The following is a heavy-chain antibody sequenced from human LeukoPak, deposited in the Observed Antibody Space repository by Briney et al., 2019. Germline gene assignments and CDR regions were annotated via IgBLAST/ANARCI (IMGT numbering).Heavy chain of an antibody. V-gene: IGHV3-7*01. CDR1: GFTFSDSW. J-gene: IGHJ6*02. D-gene: IGHD3-16*01. CDR3: ATYTHWVAGDV. CDR2: MNQDGSDK. Sequence: GGSLRLSCAASGFTFSDSWMSWVRQAPGKGLEWVANMNQDGSDKDYVGSVKGRFTISRDNARNSLYLQMGSLRAEDTAVYYCATYTHWVAGDVWGQGTTVTVSS.